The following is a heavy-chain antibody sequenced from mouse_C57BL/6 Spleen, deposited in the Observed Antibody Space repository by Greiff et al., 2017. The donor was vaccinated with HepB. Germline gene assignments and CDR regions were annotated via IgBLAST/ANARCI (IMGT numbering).Heavy chain of an antibody. Sequence: VQLQESGPGLVAPSQSLSITCTVSGFSLTSYGVSWVRQPPGKGLEWLGVIWGDGSTNYHSALISRLSISKDNSKSQVFLKLNSLQTDDTATYYCAKEGIYYYGSSYVYWYFDVWGTGTTVTVSS. J-gene: IGHJ1*03. D-gene: IGHD1-1*01. CDR2: IWGDGST. CDR1: GFSLTSYG. V-gene: IGHV2-3*01. CDR3: AKEGIYYYGSSYVYWYFDV.